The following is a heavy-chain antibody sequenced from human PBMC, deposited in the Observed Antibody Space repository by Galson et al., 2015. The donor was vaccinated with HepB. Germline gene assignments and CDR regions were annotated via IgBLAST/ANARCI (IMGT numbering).Heavy chain of an antibody. CDR1: GYTFTGYY. Sequence: SVKVSCKASGYTFTGYYMHWVRQAPGQGLEWMGWINPNSGGTNYAQKFQGRVTMTRDTSISTAYMELSRLRSDDTAVYCCARDLNWLARRRGFDYRGQGTLVTVSS. J-gene: IGHJ4*02. V-gene: IGHV1-2*02. CDR2: INPNSGGT. CDR3: ARDLNWLARRRGFDY. D-gene: IGHD6-19*01.